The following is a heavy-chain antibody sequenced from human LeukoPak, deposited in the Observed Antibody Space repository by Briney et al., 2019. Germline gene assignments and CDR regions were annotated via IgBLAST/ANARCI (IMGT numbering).Heavy chain of an antibody. J-gene: IGHJ6*03. CDR2: ISSSSSTI. CDR1: GFTFSSYS. CDR3: ARPAPYYYMDV. Sequence: PGGSLRLSCAASGFTFSSYSMNWVRQAPGKGLEWVSSISSSSSTIYYADSVEGRFTISRDNAKNSLYLQMNSLRAEDTAVYYCARPAPYYYMDVWGKGTTVTVSS. V-gene: IGHV3-48*01. D-gene: IGHD2-2*01.